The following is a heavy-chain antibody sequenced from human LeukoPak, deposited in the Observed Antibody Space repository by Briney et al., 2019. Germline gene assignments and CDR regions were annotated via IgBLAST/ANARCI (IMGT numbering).Heavy chain of an antibody. V-gene: IGHV4-34*01. Sequence: PSETLSLTPAVYGGSFSGYYWSWIRQPPGKGLEWIGEINHSGSTNYNPSLKSRVTISVDTSRNQFSLKLSSVTAADTAMYYCARGGLYGDYFFGYWGQGTLVTVSS. J-gene: IGHJ4*02. CDR1: GGSFSGYY. D-gene: IGHD4-17*01. CDR3: ARGGLYGDYFFGY. CDR2: INHSGST.